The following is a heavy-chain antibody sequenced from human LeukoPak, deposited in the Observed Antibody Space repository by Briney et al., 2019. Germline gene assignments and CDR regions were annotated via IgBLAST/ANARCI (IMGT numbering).Heavy chain of an antibody. CDR2: ISYDGKNK. V-gene: IGHV3-30*04. Sequence: GGSLRLSCVASGFTFSNFTMHWVRQAPGKGLEWVSFISYDGKNKYYADSVKGRFTISRDSSKKTLYLQVNSLRAEDTTVYYCAREEPGIAAAGMDYWGQGTLVTVSS. CDR3: AREEPGIAAAGMDY. J-gene: IGHJ4*02. CDR1: GFTFSNFT. D-gene: IGHD6-13*01.